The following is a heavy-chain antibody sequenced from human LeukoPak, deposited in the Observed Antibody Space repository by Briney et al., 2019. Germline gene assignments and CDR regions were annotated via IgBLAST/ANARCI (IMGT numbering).Heavy chain of an antibody. CDR2: IYPGGSDT. V-gene: IGHV5-51*01. CDR3: ARVYLDCSGGTCLDFDY. Sequence: GESPKISCKGSGYRFTSYWIAWVRQMPDKGLEWMGIIYPGGSDTRYSPSFQGQVTISADKSISTAFLQWSSLKASDTAIYYCARVYLDCSGGTCLDFDYWGQGTLVSVPS. J-gene: IGHJ4*02. CDR1: GYRFTSYW. D-gene: IGHD2-15*01.